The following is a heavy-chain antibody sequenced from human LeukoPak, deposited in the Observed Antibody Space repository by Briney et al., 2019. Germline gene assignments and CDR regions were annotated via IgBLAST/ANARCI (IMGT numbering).Heavy chain of an antibody. CDR3: ARDRGGAIDY. J-gene: IGHJ4*02. D-gene: IGHD3-16*01. CDR2: IYCSEST. CDR1: GGSISSGGYY. Sequence: SETLSLTCTVSGGSISSGGYYWSWIRQHPGKGLEWIGYIYCSESTYYNPSLKSRVTISVDTSKNQFSLKLSSVTAADTAVYYCARDRGGAIDYWGQGTLVTVSS. V-gene: IGHV4-31*03.